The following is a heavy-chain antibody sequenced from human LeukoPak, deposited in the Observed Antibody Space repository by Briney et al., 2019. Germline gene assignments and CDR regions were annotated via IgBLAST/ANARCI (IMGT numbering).Heavy chain of an antibody. D-gene: IGHD6-13*01. J-gene: IGHJ6*03. Sequence: GGSLRLSCAASGFTFSSYTMYWVRQAPGKGLEYVSAISTNGGSTDYANSVKGRFTISRDNAKNSLYLQMNSLRAEDTAVYYCARGGRSSSWYFSHYYYYYYMDVWGKGTTVTVSS. CDR1: GFTFSSYT. V-gene: IGHV3-64*01. CDR2: ISTNGGST. CDR3: ARGGRSSSWYFSHYYYYYYMDV.